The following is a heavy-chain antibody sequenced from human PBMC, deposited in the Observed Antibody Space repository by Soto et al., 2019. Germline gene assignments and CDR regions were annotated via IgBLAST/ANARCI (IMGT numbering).Heavy chain of an antibody. V-gene: IGHV3-33*01. CDR1: GFTFSSYG. Sequence: PGGSLRLSCAASGFTFSSYGMHWVRQAPGKGLEWVAVIWYDGSNKYYADSVKGRFTISRDNSKNTLYLQMNSLRAEDTAVYYCARQPSCSGGSCYSRRYFQHWGQGTLVTVSS. CDR2: IWYDGSNK. J-gene: IGHJ1*01. D-gene: IGHD2-15*01. CDR3: ARQPSCSGGSCYSRRYFQH.